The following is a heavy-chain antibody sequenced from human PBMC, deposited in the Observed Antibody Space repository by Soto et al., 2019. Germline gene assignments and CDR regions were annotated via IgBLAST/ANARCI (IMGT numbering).Heavy chain of an antibody. Sequence: SETLSLTCTVSGGSISSSSYYWSWIRQPPGKGLEWIGYIYYSGITNYNPSLKSRVTISVDTSKNQFSLKLSSVTAADTAVYYCARYKSNYYSGMDVWGQGTTVTVSS. V-gene: IGHV4-61*01. D-gene: IGHD1-20*01. CDR1: GGSISSSSYY. J-gene: IGHJ6*02. CDR2: IYYSGIT. CDR3: ARYKSNYYSGMDV.